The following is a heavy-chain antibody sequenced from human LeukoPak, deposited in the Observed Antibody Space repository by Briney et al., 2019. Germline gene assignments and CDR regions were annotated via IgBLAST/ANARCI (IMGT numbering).Heavy chain of an antibody. CDR3: ARAYYYYDSSGYSY. Sequence: ASVKVSCKASGGTFSSYAISWVRQAPGQGLEWMGGIIPIFGTANYAQKLQGRVTMTTDTSTSTAYMELRSLRSDDTAVYYCARAYYYYDSSGYSYWGQGTLVTVSS. V-gene: IGHV1-69*05. CDR1: GGTFSSYA. CDR2: IIPIFGTA. D-gene: IGHD3-22*01. J-gene: IGHJ4*02.